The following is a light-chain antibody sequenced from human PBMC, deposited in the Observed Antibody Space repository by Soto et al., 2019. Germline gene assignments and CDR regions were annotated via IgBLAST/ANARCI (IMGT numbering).Light chain of an antibody. CDR1: QDINIY. Sequence: DIPMTQSPSSLSASVGDRVTVTCQASQDINIYLNLYQQKPGKAPKLLIRDASNLETGVPSRFSGSGSGTHFTLTISSLQPEDFATYFCQQYNGYTSFGGGTKVEIK. V-gene: IGKV1-33*01. CDR2: DAS. CDR3: QQYNGYTS. J-gene: IGKJ4*01.